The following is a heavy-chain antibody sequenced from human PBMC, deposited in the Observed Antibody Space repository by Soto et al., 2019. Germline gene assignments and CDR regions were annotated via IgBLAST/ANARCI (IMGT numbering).Heavy chain of an antibody. CDR1: GYTFTSYD. V-gene: IGHV1-8*01. Sequence: ASVKVSCKASGYTFTSYDINWVRQATGQGLEWMGWMNPNSGNTGYAQKFQGRVTMTRNTSISTAYMELSSLRSEDTAVYYCARGVRFLEWLFYYYYYYIDVWGKGTTVTVSS. CDR3: ARGVRFLEWLFYYYYYYIDV. D-gene: IGHD3-3*01. J-gene: IGHJ6*03. CDR2: MNPNSGNT.